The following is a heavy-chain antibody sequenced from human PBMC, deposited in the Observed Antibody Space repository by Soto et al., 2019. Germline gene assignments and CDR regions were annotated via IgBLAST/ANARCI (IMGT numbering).Heavy chain of an antibody. CDR2: IYWDDDK. D-gene: IGHD2-2*01. CDR1: GFSLSTSGVG. CDR3: AHCLTSMLRYQYYYYGMDV. V-gene: IGHV2-5*02. Sequence: QITLKESGPTLVKPTQTITLTCTFSGFSLSTSGVGVGWIRQPPGKALEWPALIYWDDDKCYSPSLTSRLTITMDTSKNQAVLTMTNMDPVDTATDYCAHCLTSMLRYQYYYYGMDVWGRGTTVTVSS. J-gene: IGHJ6*02.